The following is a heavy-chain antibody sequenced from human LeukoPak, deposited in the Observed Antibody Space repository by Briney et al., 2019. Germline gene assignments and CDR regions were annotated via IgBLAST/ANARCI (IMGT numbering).Heavy chain of an antibody. Sequence: PGGSLRLSCAASGFTFSSYWMSWVRQAPGKGLEWVANIKQDGSEKYYVDSVKGRFTISRDNAKNSLYLQMNSLRAEDTAVYYGAREYAFRSCYYRTYYYYYMDVWGKGTTVTVCS. D-gene: IGHD3-3*01. CDR1: GFTFSSYW. CDR2: IKQDGSEK. CDR3: AREYAFRSCYYRTYYYYYMDV. V-gene: IGHV3-7*01. J-gene: IGHJ6*03.